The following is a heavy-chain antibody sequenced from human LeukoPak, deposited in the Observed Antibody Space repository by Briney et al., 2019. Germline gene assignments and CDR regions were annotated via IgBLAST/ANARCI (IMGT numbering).Heavy chain of an antibody. CDR1: GGSVSSSDYY. CDR2: VYYSGTT. CDR3: VRLVSAAGSFDY. J-gene: IGHJ4*02. D-gene: IGHD3-10*01. V-gene: IGHV4-39*01. Sequence: SETLSLTCTVSGGSVSSSDYYWASIRQPPGEGLQWVGSVYYSGTTYYNPSLKSRLTISVDPSKNQFSLKLSYVTAADTAVYYCVRLVSAAGSFDYWGRGTLVTVSS.